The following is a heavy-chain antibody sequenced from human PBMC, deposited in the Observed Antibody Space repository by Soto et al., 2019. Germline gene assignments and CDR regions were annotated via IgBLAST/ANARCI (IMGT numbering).Heavy chain of an antibody. CDR2: IYSSGSA. CDR3: ARELRGYSYGPGEVF. V-gene: IGHV4-30-4*02. Sequence: SDTLSLTCTVSGGSITSSNYYCSWIRQSPGEGLEWIGHIYSSGSAYYNPSLMSRVSMSIDTSKNQFSLSLNSVTVADTAVYFCARELRGYSYGPGEVFWGRGTLVTVSS. J-gene: IGHJ4*02. CDR1: GGSITSSNYY. D-gene: IGHD5-18*01.